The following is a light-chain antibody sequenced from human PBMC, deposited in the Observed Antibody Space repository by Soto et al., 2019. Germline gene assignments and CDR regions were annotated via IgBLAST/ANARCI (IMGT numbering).Light chain of an antibody. Sequence: QSALTQPASVSGSPRQSITISCAGTSSDVGSYDLVSWYQQHPGKAPKLILYEGTKRPAGVSFCFSGSKSGNTASLTISGLKTEDEADYFCCAYAGNSTWVFGGGTKVTVL. J-gene: IGLJ3*02. V-gene: IGLV2-23*01. CDR2: EGT. CDR1: SSDVGSYDL. CDR3: CAYAGNSTWV.